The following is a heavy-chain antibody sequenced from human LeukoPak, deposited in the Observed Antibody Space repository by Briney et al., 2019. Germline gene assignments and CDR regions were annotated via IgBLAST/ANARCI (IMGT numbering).Heavy chain of an antibody. CDR1: GFTFSSYA. CDR3: ARAAMEGSSSPLGIDY. D-gene: IGHD6-13*01. V-gene: IGHV3-30*15. CDR2: ISHHESSK. J-gene: IGHJ4*02. Sequence: GGSLRLSCAASGFTFSSYALHWVRQAPGKGLEWVSIISHHESSKNYADSVRGRFTISRDNFKNTVYLQMSSLRAEDMAMYYCARAAMEGSSSPLGIDYGGQGTLVTVSS.